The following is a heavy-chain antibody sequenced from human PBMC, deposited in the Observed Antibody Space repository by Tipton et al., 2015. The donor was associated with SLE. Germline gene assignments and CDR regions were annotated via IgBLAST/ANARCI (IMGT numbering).Heavy chain of an antibody. J-gene: IGHJ3*02. Sequence: TLSLTCTVSGGSISGYYWSWVRQPPGKGLEWIGSIYYSGSTYYNPSIKSRVTISVDTSKNQFSLKLSSVTAADTAVYYCTRVVAAAGTAFDIWGQGTMVTVSS. CDR2: IYYSGST. CDR3: TRVVAAAGTAFDI. V-gene: IGHV4-59*12. CDR1: GGSISGYY. D-gene: IGHD6-13*01.